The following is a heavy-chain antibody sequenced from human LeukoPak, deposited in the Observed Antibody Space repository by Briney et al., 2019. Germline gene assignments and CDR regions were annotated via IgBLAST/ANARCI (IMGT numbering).Heavy chain of an antibody. CDR1: GFTFSSYE. J-gene: IGHJ6*02. CDR3: ARNYVARYYYGSGSYYDGMDV. Sequence: GGSLRLSCAASGFTFSSYEMNWVRQAPGKGLEWVSYISSSGSTIYYADSVKGRFTISRDNAKNSLYLQMTSLRAEDTAVYYCARNYVARYYYGSGSYYDGMDVWGQGTTVTVSS. V-gene: IGHV3-48*03. CDR2: ISSSGSTI. D-gene: IGHD3-10*01.